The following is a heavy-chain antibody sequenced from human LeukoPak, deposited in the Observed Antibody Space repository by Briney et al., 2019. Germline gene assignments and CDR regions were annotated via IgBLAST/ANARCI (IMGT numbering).Heavy chain of an antibody. J-gene: IGHJ4*02. CDR1: GFTFSDYY. CDR2: ISSSGSTI. V-gene: IGHV3-11*04. Sequence: SLRLSCAASGFTFSDYYMSWIRQAPGKGLEWVSYISSSGSTIYYADSVKGRFTISRDNAKNSLYLQMNSLRAEDTAVYYCARDWGVVPAAPTVLSDYWGQGTLVTVSS. CDR3: ARDWGVVPAAPTVLSDY. D-gene: IGHD2-2*01.